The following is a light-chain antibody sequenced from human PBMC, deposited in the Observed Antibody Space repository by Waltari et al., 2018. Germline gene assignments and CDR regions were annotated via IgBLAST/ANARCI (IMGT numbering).Light chain of an antibody. J-gene: IGLJ2*01. CDR1: SSNIGAGYE. V-gene: IGLV1-40*01. CDR3: QSYDSSLV. Sequence: QSVLTQPPSVSGAPGQRVTISCTGSSSNIGAGYEVHWYQQLPGTAPKHLLYGHINRPPGVPDRFSGSKSGTSASLAITGLQAEDEADYYCQSYDSSLVFGGGTKLAL. CDR2: GHI.